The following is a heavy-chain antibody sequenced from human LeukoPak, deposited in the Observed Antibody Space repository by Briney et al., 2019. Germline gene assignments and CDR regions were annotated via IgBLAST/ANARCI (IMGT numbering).Heavy chain of an antibody. CDR3: AKPRDGYNYYPFDY. D-gene: IGHD5-24*01. Sequence: GGSLRLSCAASGFTFSRCGMTWVRQAPGKGLEWVSSISGSDDGTYYADSVKGRFTISRDNSKNTLYLQINSLRAEDTAVYYCAKPRDGYNYYPFDYWGQGTLVTVSS. J-gene: IGHJ4*02. CDR2: ISGSDDGT. V-gene: IGHV3-23*01. CDR1: GFTFSRCG.